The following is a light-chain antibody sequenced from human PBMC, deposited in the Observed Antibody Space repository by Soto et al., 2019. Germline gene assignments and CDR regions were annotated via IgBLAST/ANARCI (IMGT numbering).Light chain of an antibody. CDR1: SSNIGAGYG. J-gene: IGLJ2*01. CDR3: SSYTKVNTLVV. V-gene: IGLV1-40*01. CDR2: EVS. Sequence: QSVVTQPPSVSGAPGQSVTISCTGDSSNIGAGYGVHWYQQLPGKAPRLIIYEVSNRPSGISNRFSGSKSGNTATLTISGLQAEDEAEYFCSSYTKVNTLVVFGGGTKVTVL.